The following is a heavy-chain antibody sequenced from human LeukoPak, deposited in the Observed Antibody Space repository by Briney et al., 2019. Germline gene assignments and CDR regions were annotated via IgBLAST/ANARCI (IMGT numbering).Heavy chain of an antibody. J-gene: IGHJ6*03. CDR3: AKGVYYMDV. V-gene: IGHV3-23*01. CDR1: GFTFGSYA. Sequence: GGSLRLSCAASGFTFGSYAMHWVRQAPGKGLEWVSAVRDTGYTTYYADSVKGRFTISRDNSKNTLYVQINSLRAEDTAVYYCAKGVYYMDVWGKGNTITVS. CDR2: VRDTGYTT.